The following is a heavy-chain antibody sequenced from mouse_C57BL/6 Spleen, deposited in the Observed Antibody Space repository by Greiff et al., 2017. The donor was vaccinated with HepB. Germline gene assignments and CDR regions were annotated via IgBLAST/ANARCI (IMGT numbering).Heavy chain of an antibody. J-gene: IGHJ4*01. V-gene: IGHV5-4*01. CDR1: GFTFSSYA. CDR2: ISDGGSYT. CDR3: ARDGDYEGAMDY. Sequence: EVKLVESGGGLVKPGGSLKLSYAASGFTFSSYAMSWVRQTPEKRLEWVATISDGGSYTYYPDNVKGRFTISRDNAKNNLYLQMSHLKSEDTAMYYCARDGDYEGAMDYWGQGTSVTVSS. D-gene: IGHD2-4*01.